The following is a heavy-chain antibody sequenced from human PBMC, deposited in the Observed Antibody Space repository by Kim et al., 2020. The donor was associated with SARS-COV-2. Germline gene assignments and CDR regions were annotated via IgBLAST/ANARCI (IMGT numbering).Heavy chain of an antibody. Sequence: GGSLRLSCAASGFTFSSYSMNWVRQAPGKGLEWVSYISSSSSTIYYADSVKGRFTISRDNAKNSLYLQMNSLRAEDTAVYYCARDGGSWSTKDFDYWGQGTLVTVSS. J-gene: IGHJ4*02. V-gene: IGHV3-48*04. D-gene: IGHD6-13*01. CDR2: ISSSSSTI. CDR3: ARDGGSWSTKDFDY. CDR1: GFTFSSYS.